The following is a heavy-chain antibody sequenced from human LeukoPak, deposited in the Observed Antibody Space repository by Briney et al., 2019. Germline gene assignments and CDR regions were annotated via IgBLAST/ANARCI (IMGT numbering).Heavy chain of an antibody. CDR2: ISSSSSYI. Sequence: GVSLRLSCAASGFTFSRFAMHWVRQAPGKGLEWVSSISSSSSYIYYADSVKGRFTISRDNAKNSLYLQMNSLRAEDTAVYYCARENHVPAAIRSYYFDYWGQGTLVTVSS. J-gene: IGHJ4*02. D-gene: IGHD2-2*02. V-gene: IGHV3-21*01. CDR1: GFTFSRFA. CDR3: ARENHVPAAIRSYYFDY.